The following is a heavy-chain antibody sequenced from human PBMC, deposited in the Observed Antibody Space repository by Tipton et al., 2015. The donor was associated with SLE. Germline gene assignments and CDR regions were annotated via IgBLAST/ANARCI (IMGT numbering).Heavy chain of an antibody. J-gene: IGHJ6*02. V-gene: IGHV4-4*07. CDR1: GDSITNYY. CDR2: VSSSVNT. Sequence: TLSLTCTVSGDSITNYYYNWIRQPAGRGLEWIGRVSSSVNTKYNPSFNGRVTMSVDTSKNQFSLKLSSVTAADTAVYYCARRPHYYYYGMDVWGQGTTVTVSS. CDR3: ARRPHYYYYGMDV.